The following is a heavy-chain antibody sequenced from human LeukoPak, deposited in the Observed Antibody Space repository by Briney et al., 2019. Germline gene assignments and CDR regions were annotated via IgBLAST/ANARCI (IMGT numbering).Heavy chain of an antibody. J-gene: IGHJ4*02. Sequence: SETLSLTCDVSGDSINTCCYYWTWIRQPPGKGLEWIGYKYYSGSTRYNSSLRSRLTISLDTSKNQFSLRLTSATAADTAVYYCARGRSYGFDFDSWGPGTLVIVSS. CDR1: GDSINTCCYY. CDR2: KYYSGST. CDR3: ARGRSYGFDFDS. V-gene: IGHV4-61*01. D-gene: IGHD5-18*01.